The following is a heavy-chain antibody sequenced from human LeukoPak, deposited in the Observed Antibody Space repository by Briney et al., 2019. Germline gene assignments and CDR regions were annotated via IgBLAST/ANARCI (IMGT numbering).Heavy chain of an antibody. CDR1: GGSFSGYS. Sequence: SETLSLTCAVYGGSFSGYSWSWIRQPPGKGLEWIGEINHSGSTNYNPSLKSRVTISVDMSKNHFSLKLSSVTAADTAVYYCARWGREYYDILTRSYYFDYWGQGTLVTVSS. J-gene: IGHJ4*02. CDR3: ARWGREYYDILTRSYYFDY. V-gene: IGHV4-34*01. CDR2: INHSGST. D-gene: IGHD3-9*01.